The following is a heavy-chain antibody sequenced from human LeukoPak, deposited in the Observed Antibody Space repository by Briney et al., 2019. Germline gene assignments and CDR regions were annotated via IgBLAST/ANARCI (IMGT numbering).Heavy chain of an antibody. D-gene: IGHD3-22*01. Sequence: SQTLSLTCAISGDSVSTNNGAWNWLRQSPSGGLEWLGRTYYRSYRSAWLSDYAISVRSRITITPDTSKNQFSLQLSSMTPEDTAVYYCARAGPNILLQPHLMGGFDYWGQGALVTVSS. CDR2: TYYRSYRSAWLS. CDR3: ARAGPNILLQPHLMGGFDY. V-gene: IGHV6-1*01. CDR1: GDSVSTNNGA. J-gene: IGHJ4*02.